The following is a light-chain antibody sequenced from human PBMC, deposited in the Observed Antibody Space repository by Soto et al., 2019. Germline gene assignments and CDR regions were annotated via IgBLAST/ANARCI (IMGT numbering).Light chain of an antibody. CDR2: SAS. V-gene: IGKV1-27*01. Sequence: IQMTQSPSSLSASVGDRVTITCRASQDIRNYLAWYQQRPGTVLKLLIYSASTLQSGVPSRFSGSGSGTDFTLTISSLQPEDVATYYCQKYNSVPVTFGQGTRLEIK. CDR3: QKYNSVPVT. J-gene: IGKJ5*01. CDR1: QDIRNY.